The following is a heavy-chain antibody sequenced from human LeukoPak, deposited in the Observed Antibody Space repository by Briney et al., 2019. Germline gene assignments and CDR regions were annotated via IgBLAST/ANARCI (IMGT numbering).Heavy chain of an antibody. D-gene: IGHD1-14*01. Sequence: SETLSLTCTVSGGSISRYYWSWIRQPPGKGREWLGYIYGSGSTNYNPSLRSRFTISVDTSKNQFSLKWSSGTTGDTAVYYCARGTKAGNFDYWGQGTLVTVSS. CDR1: GGSISRYY. CDR2: IYGSGST. V-gene: IGHV4-59*01. J-gene: IGHJ4*02. CDR3: ARGTKAGNFDY.